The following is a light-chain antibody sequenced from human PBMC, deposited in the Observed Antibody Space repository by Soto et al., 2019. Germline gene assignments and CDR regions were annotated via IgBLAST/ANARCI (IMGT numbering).Light chain of an antibody. CDR3: QQSYSTPRT. CDR1: QSISSY. Sequence: IQMTQPPSSLSASVGDRLTITCRASQSISSYLNWYQQKPGKXPKXXIYAASSLQSGVPSRFSGSGSGTDFTLTISSLQPEDCATYYCQQSYSTPRTFGQGTKVDIK. CDR2: AAS. V-gene: IGKV1-39*01. J-gene: IGKJ1*01.